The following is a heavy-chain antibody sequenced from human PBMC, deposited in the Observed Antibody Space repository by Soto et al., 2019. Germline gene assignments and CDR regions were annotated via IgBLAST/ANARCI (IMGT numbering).Heavy chain of an antibody. CDR2: ISYDGSNK. D-gene: IGHD6-6*01. CDR3: ARPTRPYYYYYGMDV. V-gene: IGHV3-30-3*01. J-gene: IGHJ6*02. CDR1: GFTFSSYA. Sequence: PGGSLRLSCAASGFTFSSYAMHWVRQAPGKGLEWVAVISYDGSNKYYADSVKGRFTISRDNSKNTLYLQMNSLRAEDTAVYYCARPTRPYYYYYGMDVWGQGTTVTVSS.